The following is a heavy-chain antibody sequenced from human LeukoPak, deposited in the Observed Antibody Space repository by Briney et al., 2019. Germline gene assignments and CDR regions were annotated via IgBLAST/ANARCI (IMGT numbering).Heavy chain of an antibody. CDR2: INPSGGST. V-gene: IGHV1-46*01. CDR1: GYTFTSYY. J-gene: IGHJ4*02. CDR3: ARSSGWYRTVDY. Sequence: ASVKVSCKASGYTFTSYYMHWVRQVPGQGLEWMGIINPSGGSTSYAQKFQGRVTMTRDTSTSTVYMELSSLRSEDTAVYYCARSSGWYRTVDYWGQGTLVTVSS. D-gene: IGHD6-19*01.